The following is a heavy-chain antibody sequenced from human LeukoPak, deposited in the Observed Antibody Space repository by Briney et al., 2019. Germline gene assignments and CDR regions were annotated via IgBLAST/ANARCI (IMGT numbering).Heavy chain of an antibody. J-gene: IGHJ3*02. Sequence: GESLKISCKGSGYKFSSYWIGWVRQMPGKGLEWMGIIYPGDSDTRYSPSFQGQVTFSADKSISTAYLQWSSLKASDTAMYYCARRGVVGGAAGAFYIWGQGTIGTVSS. D-gene: IGHD1-26*01. V-gene: IGHV5-51*01. CDR2: IYPGDSDT. CDR1: GYKFSSYW. CDR3: ARRGVVGGAAGAFYI.